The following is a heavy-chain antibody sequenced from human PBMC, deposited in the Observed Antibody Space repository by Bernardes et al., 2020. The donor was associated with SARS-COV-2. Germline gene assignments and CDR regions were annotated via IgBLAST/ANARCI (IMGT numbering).Heavy chain of an antibody. V-gene: IGHV2-5*02. CDR2: IYSDDDK. D-gene: IGHD6-13*01. Sequence: SGPTLVKPTQTLTLTCTFSGFSLSTSGVAVGWIRQPPGKPLEWLAPIYSDDDKRYSPTLKSRLTVTKDTSKNQVVLTLTNIDPLDTATYYCAHRRPSTWEGDWFDPWGQGTLVTVSS. CDR1: GFSLSTSGVA. J-gene: IGHJ5*02. CDR3: AHRRPSTWEGDWFDP.